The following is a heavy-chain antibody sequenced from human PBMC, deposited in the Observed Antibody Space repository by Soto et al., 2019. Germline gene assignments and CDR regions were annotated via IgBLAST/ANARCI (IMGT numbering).Heavy chain of an antibody. CDR2: MNPNSGNT. CDR1: GSSFPCYV. CDR3: ARGNYDYISGRPWGGSTDYMDV. V-gene: IGHV1-8*01. D-gene: IGHD3-16*01. J-gene: IGHJ6*03. Sequence: ASVTGSFPASGSSFPCYVINLVRQAHGQGLEWMGWMNPNSGNTGYAQKFQGRVTMTRNTSISTAYMELSSLRSEDTAVYYCARGNYDYISGRPWGGSTDYMDVWGKGTTVTVSS.